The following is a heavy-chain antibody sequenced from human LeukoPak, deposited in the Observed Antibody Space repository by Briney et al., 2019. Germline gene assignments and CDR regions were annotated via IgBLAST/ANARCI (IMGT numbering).Heavy chain of an antibody. J-gene: IGHJ5*02. CDR2: IYYSGNT. CDR3: ARHLGYCSSTGCNSWFAP. CDR1: GGSISSYY. Sequence: KPSETLSLTFIVSGGSISSYYWSWIRQPPGKGLEWIGYIYYSGNTNYNPSLKSRVTMSVDTSKNQFSLKLRSVTAADTAVYYCARHLGYCSSTGCNSWFAPWGQGTLVTVSS. D-gene: IGHD2-2*02. V-gene: IGHV4-59*01.